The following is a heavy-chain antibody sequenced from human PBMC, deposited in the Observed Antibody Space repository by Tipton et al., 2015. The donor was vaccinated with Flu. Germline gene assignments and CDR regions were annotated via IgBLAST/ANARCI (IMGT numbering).Heavy chain of an antibody. CDR2: IKQDGSEK. V-gene: IGHV3-7*01. Sequence: SLRLSCAASGFTFSSYWMSWVRQAPGKGLEWVANIKQDGSEKYYVDSVKGRFTISRDNAKNSLYLQMNSLRAEDTAVYYCHSSGRAGHAFDIWGQGTMVPVSS. J-gene: IGHJ3*02. CDR1: GFTFSSYW. CDR3: HSSGRAGHAFDI. D-gene: IGHD6-19*01.